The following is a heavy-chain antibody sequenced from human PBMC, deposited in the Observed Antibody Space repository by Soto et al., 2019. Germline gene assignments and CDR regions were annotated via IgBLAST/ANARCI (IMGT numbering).Heavy chain of an antibody. CDR3: ARAYLGRLPRRADYYYAMDV. CDR2: LGAADDP. Sequence: EAQLVESGGGSVQPGESLRLSCAASGFSFRDYDMHWVHQPTGKGLEWVSGLGAADDPYYVASVKGRFSVSRDNAQNSLYLQMNNLRVDDTAVYFCARAYLGRLPRRADYYYAMDVWGRGTTVTVSS. J-gene: IGHJ6*02. V-gene: IGHV3-13*05. CDR1: GFSFRDYD. D-gene: IGHD1-26*01.